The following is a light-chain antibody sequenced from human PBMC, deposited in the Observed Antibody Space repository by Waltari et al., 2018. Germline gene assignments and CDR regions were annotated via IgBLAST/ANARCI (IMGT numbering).Light chain of an antibody. CDR2: YAS. CDR3: QQYDDFPLT. CDR1: QDISNN. V-gene: IGKV1-33*01. Sequence: IRMTQSPSSLSASVGDRVTITCQASQDISNNLNWYQQKPGKAPKLLISYASTLERGVPLRFSGSGSGTSFTFIISSLQPEDIAIYFCQQYDDFPLTFGGGTKIEIK. J-gene: IGKJ4*01.